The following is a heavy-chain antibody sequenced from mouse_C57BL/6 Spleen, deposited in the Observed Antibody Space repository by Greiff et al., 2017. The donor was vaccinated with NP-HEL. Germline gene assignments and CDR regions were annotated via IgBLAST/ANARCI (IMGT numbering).Heavy chain of an antibody. CDR1: GFNIKDYY. J-gene: IGHJ2*01. CDR2: IDPEDGET. D-gene: IGHD2-4*01. CDR3: ARRERYDYDVHFDD. Sequence: VQLQQSGAELVKPGASVKLSCTASGFNIKDYYMHWVKQRPEQGLEWIGRIDPEDGETKYVPKFQGKATITADTSSNTAYLQLSSLTSEDAAVYDCARRERYDYDVHFDDGGQGTTLTVSS. V-gene: IGHV14-2*01.